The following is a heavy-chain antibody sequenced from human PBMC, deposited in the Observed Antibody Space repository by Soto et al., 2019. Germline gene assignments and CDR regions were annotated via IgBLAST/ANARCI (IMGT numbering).Heavy chain of an antibody. CDR2: INHSGGT. J-gene: IGHJ4*02. Sequence: SETLSLTCAVYGGSFSGHYWSWIRQPPGKGLEWIGEINHSGGTSYNPSLKSRVTISVDTSKSQFSLKLTSVTAADRAVYYCERELDYYDSSGSQEPKFEYWGQGTLVTV. CDR1: GGSFSGHY. V-gene: IGHV4-34*01. CDR3: ERELDYYDSSGSQEPKFEY. D-gene: IGHD3-22*01.